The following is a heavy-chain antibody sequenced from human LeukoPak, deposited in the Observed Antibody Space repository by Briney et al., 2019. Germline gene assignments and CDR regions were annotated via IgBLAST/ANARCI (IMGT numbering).Heavy chain of an antibody. CDR1: GGTFSSYA. J-gene: IGHJ3*02. CDR3: ARAGRGRTDDAFDI. V-gene: IGHV1-69*01. D-gene: IGHD3-16*01. Sequence: GSSVKVSCKASGGTFSSYAISWVRQAPGQGLEWMGGVIPIFGTANYAQKFQGRVTITADESTSTAYMELSSLRSEDTAVYYCARAGRGRTDDAFDIWGQGTMVTVSS. CDR2: VIPIFGTA.